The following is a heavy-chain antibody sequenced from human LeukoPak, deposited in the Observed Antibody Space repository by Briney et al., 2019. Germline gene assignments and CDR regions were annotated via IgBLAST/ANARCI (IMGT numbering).Heavy chain of an antibody. V-gene: IGHV3-53*01. CDR1: GFTVSSNY. Sequence: AGGSLRLSCAASGFTVSSNYMSWVRQAPGEGMEWVSVIYSGGSTYYADSVKGRFTISRDNSKNTLYLQMNSLRAEDTAVYYCASPSSSSWYGDAFDIWGQGTMVTVSS. J-gene: IGHJ3*02. D-gene: IGHD6-13*01. CDR2: IYSGGST. CDR3: ASPSSSSWYGDAFDI.